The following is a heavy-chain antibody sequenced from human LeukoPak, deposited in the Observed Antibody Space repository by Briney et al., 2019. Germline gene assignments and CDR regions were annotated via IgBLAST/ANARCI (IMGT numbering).Heavy chain of an antibody. CDR2: VYYSGNT. V-gene: IGHV4-59*08. Sequence: SETLSLTCSVSGVSITSYYWTWIRHPPGKGLEWIGYVYYSGNTFYNPSLKSRVSMSVDTSKNHFSLDLWSVTAADTAVYYCAKLWDDFGDSSAWFDPWGQGTLVTVSS. CDR1: GVSITSYY. D-gene: IGHD4-17*01. J-gene: IGHJ5*02. CDR3: AKLWDDFGDSSAWFDP.